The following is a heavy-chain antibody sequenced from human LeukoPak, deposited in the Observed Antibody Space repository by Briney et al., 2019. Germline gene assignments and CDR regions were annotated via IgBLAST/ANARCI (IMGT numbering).Heavy chain of an antibody. CDR3: ARVQSADYDRAFDI. CDR1: GGSISTFY. J-gene: IGHJ3*02. D-gene: IGHD3-10*02. CDR2: IYYTGNT. V-gene: IGHV4-59*01. Sequence: SETLSLTCTVSGGSISTFYWSWIRQPPGKGLEWIGYIYYTGNTNYNPSLKSRVTISVDTSKNQFSLKLSSVTAADTAVYFCARVQSADYDRAFDIWGQGTMVTVSS.